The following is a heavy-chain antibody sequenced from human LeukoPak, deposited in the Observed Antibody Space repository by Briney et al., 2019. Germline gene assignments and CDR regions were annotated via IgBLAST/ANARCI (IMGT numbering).Heavy chain of an antibody. CDR2: IIWKSGIK. CDR3: ATNPPGIAVAGNGYFDY. CDR1: GFTFDDYA. J-gene: IGHJ4*02. V-gene: IGHV3-9*01. D-gene: IGHD6-19*01. Sequence: PGGSLRLSCAVSGFTFDDYAMHWVRHAPGKGLEWGSGIIWKSGIKGYADSVKGRFTISRDNAKNSLYLQMNSLRPEDTAFYYCATNPPGIAVAGNGYFDYWGQGTLVTVSS.